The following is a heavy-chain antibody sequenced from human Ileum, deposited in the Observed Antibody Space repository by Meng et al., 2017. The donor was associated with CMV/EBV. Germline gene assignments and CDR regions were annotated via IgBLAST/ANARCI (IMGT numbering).Heavy chain of an antibody. CDR1: GYTFTGYY. V-gene: IGHV1-2*02. CDR2: INPNSGGT. CDR3: ARDDEGATINY. Sequence: SCKASGYTFTGYYMHWVRQAPGQGLEWMGWINPNSGGTNYAQKFQGRVTMTRDTSISTAYMELSRLRSDNTAVYYCARDDEGATINYWGQGTLVTVSS. J-gene: IGHJ4*02. D-gene: IGHD1-26*01.